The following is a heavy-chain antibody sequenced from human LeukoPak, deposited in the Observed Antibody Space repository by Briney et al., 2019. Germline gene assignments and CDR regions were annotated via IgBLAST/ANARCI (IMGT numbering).Heavy chain of an antibody. CDR2: ITGIGGDT. V-gene: IGHV3-23*01. Sequence: GGSLRLSCAASGFPFSSYAMSWVRQGPGKGLEWVSTITGIGGDTYYADSVKGRFTISRVNSKITLFLQMNSLRADDTAIYYCAKAVTPHSGSFYIDYWGQGTLVTVSS. CDR1: GFPFSSYA. D-gene: IGHD1-26*01. J-gene: IGHJ4*02. CDR3: AKAVTPHSGSFYIDY.